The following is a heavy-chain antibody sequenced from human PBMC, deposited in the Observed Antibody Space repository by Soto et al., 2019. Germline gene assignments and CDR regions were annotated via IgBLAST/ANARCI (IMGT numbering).Heavy chain of an antibody. V-gene: IGHV3-23*01. J-gene: IGHJ4*02. CDR2: ISASGGRT. CDR3: AKDLEVLSARFES. Sequence: GGSLRLSCRASGFTFGNYAMAWVRQAPGKGLEWVSGISASGGRTYYADSAKGRFTISRDNSNNTLYLHMSSLRAEDTAVYYCAKDLEVLSARFESWGQGALFTVSS. CDR1: GFTFGNYA. D-gene: IGHD2-15*01.